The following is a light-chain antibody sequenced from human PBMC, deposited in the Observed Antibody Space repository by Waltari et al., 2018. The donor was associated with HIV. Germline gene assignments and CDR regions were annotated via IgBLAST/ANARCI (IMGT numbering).Light chain of an antibody. V-gene: IGLV2-14*01. CDR1: SSDMGGYKY. J-gene: IGLJ3*02. CDR3: SSFTGTTAFV. CDR2: EVS. Sequence: QSALTQPASVSGSPGQSITISCTGTSSDMGGYKYVSWFQQTPDKDPKLIIYEVSNRPSATANRFSGSTSVNTASLTISELQAEDEADYYCSSFTGTTAFVFGGGTKLTV.